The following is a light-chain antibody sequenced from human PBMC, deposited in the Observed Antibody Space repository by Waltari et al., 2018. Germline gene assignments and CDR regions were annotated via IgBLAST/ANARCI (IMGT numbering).Light chain of an antibody. Sequence: EIVLTQSPGTLPLSPGERATLSCRSSQSVSRALAWYQQKPGQAPRLLIYGASNRATGIPDRFSGSGSGTDFSLTISRLDPEDVAVYYCQHYERLPATFGQGTKVEIK. V-gene: IGKV3-20*01. CDR1: QSVSRA. J-gene: IGKJ1*01. CDR3: QHYERLPAT. CDR2: GAS.